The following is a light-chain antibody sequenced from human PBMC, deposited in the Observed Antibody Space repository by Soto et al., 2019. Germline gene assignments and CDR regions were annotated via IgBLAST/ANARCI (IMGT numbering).Light chain of an antibody. CDR2: AVS. Sequence: QSVLTQPASVSGSPGQSITISFTGTSSDVGLYDYVSWYQQHPGKAPPLMIYAVSNRPSGVSKRFSASKSGNTASLFISGFQAEDVADYYFISYTSDSSYVFGLGPKVTVL. J-gene: IGLJ1*01. V-gene: IGLV2-14*03. CDR1: SSDVGLYDY. CDR3: ISYTSDSSYV.